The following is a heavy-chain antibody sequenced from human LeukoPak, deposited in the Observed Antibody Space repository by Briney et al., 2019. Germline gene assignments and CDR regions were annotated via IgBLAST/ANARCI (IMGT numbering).Heavy chain of an antibody. CDR2: IRYDGSNK. CDR1: GFTFSTYG. V-gene: IGHV3-30*02. D-gene: IGHD1-26*01. Sequence: GGSLRLSCTASGFTFSTYGMHWVRQAPGKGLEWEVFIRYDGSNKYYADSVKGRFTISRDNSKNTLYLQMNSLRAEDTAVCYCAKDQEGATRGNYMDVWGKGTTVTISS. CDR3: AKDQEGATRGNYMDV. J-gene: IGHJ6*03.